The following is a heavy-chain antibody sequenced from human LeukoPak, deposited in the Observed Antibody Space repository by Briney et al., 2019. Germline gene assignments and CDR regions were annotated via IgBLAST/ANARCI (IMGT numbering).Heavy chain of an antibody. D-gene: IGHD1-26*01. CDR1: GGSISSGDYY. V-gene: IGHV4-30-4*01. Sequence: PSQTLSLTCTVSGGSISSGDYYWGWIRQPPGKGLEWIGYIYYSGSTYYNPSLKSRVTISVDTSKNQFSLKLSSVTAADTAVYYCARDGSGSYNWFDPWGQGTLVTVSS. J-gene: IGHJ5*02. CDR2: IYYSGST. CDR3: ARDGSGSYNWFDP.